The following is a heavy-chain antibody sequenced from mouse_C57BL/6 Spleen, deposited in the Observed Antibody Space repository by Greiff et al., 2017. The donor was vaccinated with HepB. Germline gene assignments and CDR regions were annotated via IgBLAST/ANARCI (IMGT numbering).Heavy chain of an antibody. Sequence: EVQLQQSGAELVKPGASVKLSCTASGFNLKDYYMHWVKQRPEQGLEWIGRIDPEDGETKYAPKFQGKATITADTSSNTADLQLSSLTSEDTAVYYCARKDGSSYWFAYWGQGTLVTVSA. J-gene: IGHJ3*01. CDR1: GFNLKDYY. V-gene: IGHV14-2*01. CDR3: ARKDGSSYWFAY. D-gene: IGHD1-1*01. CDR2: IDPEDGET.